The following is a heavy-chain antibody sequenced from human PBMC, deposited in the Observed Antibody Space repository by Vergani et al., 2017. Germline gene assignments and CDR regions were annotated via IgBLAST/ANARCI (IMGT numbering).Heavy chain of an antibody. J-gene: IGHJ3*02. V-gene: IGHV3-21*01. D-gene: IGHD2-21*01. Sequence: EVQLVESGGGLVKPEGSLPLSCAASGFMFHNYNLNWVRQVPGKGLEWVSTISTRSSYTHYAASVWGRFTISRDAAQNSLYLQMNSLSDEDAAVYYCATSGTMHIVVAASDNEAFDMWGQGTVVTVSS. CDR1: GFMFHNYN. CDR3: ATSGTMHIVVAASDNEAFDM. CDR2: ISTRSSYT.